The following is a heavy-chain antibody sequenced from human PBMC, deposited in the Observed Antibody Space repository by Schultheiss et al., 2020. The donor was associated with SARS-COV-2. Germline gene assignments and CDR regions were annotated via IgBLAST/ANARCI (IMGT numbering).Heavy chain of an antibody. D-gene: IGHD6-6*01. CDR1: GGSISSSSYY. J-gene: IGHJ6*02. V-gene: IGHV4-61*05. Sequence: SETLSLTCTVSGGSISSSSYYWGWIRQPPGKGLEWIGYIYHSGSTYYNPSLKSRVTISVDKSKNQFSLKLSSVTAADTAVYYCASLTEYSSSSNRYYYYGMDVWGQGTTVTVSS. CDR2: IYHSGST. CDR3: ASLTEYSSSSNRYYYYGMDV.